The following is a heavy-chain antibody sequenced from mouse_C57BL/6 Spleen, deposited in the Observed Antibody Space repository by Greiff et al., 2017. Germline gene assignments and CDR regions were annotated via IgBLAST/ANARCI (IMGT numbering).Heavy chain of an antibody. J-gene: IGHJ4*01. V-gene: IGHV3-6*01. CDR3: ARSPIYYRARDY. D-gene: IGHD2-14*01. Sequence: EVQLVESGPGLVKPSQSLSLTCSVTGYSFTSGYYWNWIRQFPGNKLEWMGYLSYDGSNNYNPSLKNRISITLDTSKNQFFLELSAVTTEDTATYYCARSPIYYRARDYWGQGTSVTVSS. CDR2: LSYDGSN. CDR1: GYSFTSGYY.